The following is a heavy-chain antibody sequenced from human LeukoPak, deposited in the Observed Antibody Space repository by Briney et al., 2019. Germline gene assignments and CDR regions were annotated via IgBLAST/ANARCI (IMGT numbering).Heavy chain of an antibody. J-gene: IGHJ6*03. D-gene: IGHD5-12*01. CDR1: GGSISSGSYY. Sequence: SETLSLTCTVSGGSISSGSYYWSWIRQPAGKGLEWIGRIYTSGSTNYNPSLKSRVTMSVDTSKNQFSLKLSSVTAADTAVYYCARVSSGYDLIGYYYYYMDVWGKGTTVTISS. CDR2: IYTSGST. V-gene: IGHV4-61*02. CDR3: ARVSSGYDLIGYYYYYMDV.